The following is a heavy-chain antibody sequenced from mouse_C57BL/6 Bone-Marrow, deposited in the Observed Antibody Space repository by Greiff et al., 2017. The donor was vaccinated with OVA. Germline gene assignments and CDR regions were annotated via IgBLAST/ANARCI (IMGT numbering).Heavy chain of an antibody. CDR1: GYTFTSYW. CDR2: IDPSDSYT. Sequence: QVHVKQPGAELVKPGASVKLSCKASGYTFTSYWMQWVKQRPGQGLEWIGEIDPSDSYTNYNQKFKGKATLTVDTSSSTAYMQLSSLTSEDSAVYYCARKDDYDLYWYFDVWGTGTTVTVSS. J-gene: IGHJ1*03. D-gene: IGHD2-4*01. V-gene: IGHV1-50*01. CDR3: ARKDDYDLYWYFDV.